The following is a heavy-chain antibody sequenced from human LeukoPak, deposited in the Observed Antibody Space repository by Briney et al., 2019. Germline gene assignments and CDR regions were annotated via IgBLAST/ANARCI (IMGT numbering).Heavy chain of an antibody. CDR1: GFAFSGYA. CDR2: ISGNGAGT. Sequence: GGSLRLSCNVSGFAFSGYAMSWFRQAPGKGLEWVSSISGNGAGTYYADSVKGRFTISRDNSKNTLYLQMNSLRAEDTAVYYCATLSSIAARTDYWGQGTLVTVSS. J-gene: IGHJ4*02. V-gene: IGHV3-23*01. CDR3: ATLSSIAARTDY. D-gene: IGHD6-6*01.